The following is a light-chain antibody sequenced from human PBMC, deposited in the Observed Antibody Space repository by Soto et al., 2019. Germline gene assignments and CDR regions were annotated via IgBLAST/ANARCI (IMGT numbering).Light chain of an antibody. CDR3: QQYGALPPT. J-gene: IGKJ1*01. Sequence: EVVLTQSPGTLSLSPGERATLSCRTSQSVVNYQLAWYRQKPGQAPRLLIYNTFHRATGIPDRFSGTGSETDFTLTISRLEPEDFAVYHCQQYGALPPTFGQGTRWIS. CDR2: NTF. CDR1: QSVVNYQ. V-gene: IGKV3-20*01.